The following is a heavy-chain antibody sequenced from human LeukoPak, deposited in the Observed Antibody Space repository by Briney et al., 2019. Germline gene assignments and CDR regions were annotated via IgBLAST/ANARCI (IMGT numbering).Heavy chain of an antibody. CDR1: GGSISSSSYY. Sequence: SETLSLTCTVSGGSISSSSYYWGWIRQPPGKGLEWIGSIYYSGSTYYNPSLKIRVTISVDTSKNQFSLKLSSVTAADTAVYYCSGPYSSSWYETYWGQGTLVTVSS. V-gene: IGHV4-39*01. J-gene: IGHJ4*02. CDR3: SGPYSSSWYETY. D-gene: IGHD6-13*01. CDR2: IYYSGST.